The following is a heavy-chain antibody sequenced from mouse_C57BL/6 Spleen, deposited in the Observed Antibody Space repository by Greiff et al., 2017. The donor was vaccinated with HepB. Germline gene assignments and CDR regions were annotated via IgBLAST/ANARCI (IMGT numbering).Heavy chain of an antibody. CDR3: ASHYGSSLDY. D-gene: IGHD1-1*01. J-gene: IGHJ2*01. CDR2: IDPSDSYT. Sequence: QVQLQQPGAELVKPGASVKLSCKASGYTFTSYWMQWVKHRPGQGLEWIGEIDPSDSYTNYNQKFKGKATLTVDTSSSTAYMQLSSLTSEDSAVYYCASHYGSSLDYWGQGTTLTVSS. V-gene: IGHV1-50*01. CDR1: GYTFTSYW.